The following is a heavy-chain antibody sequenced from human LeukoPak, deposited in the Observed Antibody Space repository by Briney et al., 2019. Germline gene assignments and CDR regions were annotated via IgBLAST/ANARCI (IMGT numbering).Heavy chain of an antibody. CDR1: GYSYTTYW. Sequence: GESLKISCKGSGYSYTTYWIAWVRQMPGKGLEWMGFIYPNDSDTRYRPCFQGQVSISADKSINTAYLQWSSLKASDTAMYFCARPNITYYYDSSGYDGFDVWGQGTMVTVSS. V-gene: IGHV5-51*01. CDR3: ARPNITYYYDSSGYDGFDV. D-gene: IGHD3-22*01. CDR2: IYPNDSDT. J-gene: IGHJ3*01.